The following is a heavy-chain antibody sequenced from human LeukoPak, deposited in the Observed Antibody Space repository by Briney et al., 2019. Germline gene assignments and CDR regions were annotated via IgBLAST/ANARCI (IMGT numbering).Heavy chain of an antibody. Sequence: PSETLSLTCAVYGGSLSGYYWSWIRQPPGKGLEWIGESNNSGSTNYNPPLKSRVIISVDTSKNQFSLKLSSVTAADTAVYYCARGSIAAAGTNFQHWGQGTLVTVSS. CDR1: GGSLSGYY. D-gene: IGHD6-13*01. CDR2: SNNSGST. V-gene: IGHV4-34*01. J-gene: IGHJ1*01. CDR3: ARGSIAAAGTNFQH.